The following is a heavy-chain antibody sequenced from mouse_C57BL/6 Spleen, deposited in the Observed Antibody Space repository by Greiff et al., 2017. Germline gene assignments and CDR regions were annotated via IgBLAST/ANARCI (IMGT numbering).Heavy chain of an antibody. V-gene: IGHV1-64*01. CDR2: IHPNSGST. J-gene: IGHJ3*01. CDR3: ARARYGYDVWFAY. Sequence: QVQLKQPGAELVKPGASVKLSCKASGYTFTSYWMHWVKQRPGQGLEWIGMIHPNSGSTNYNEKFKSKATLTVDKSSSTAYMQLSSLTSEDSAVYYCARARYGYDVWFAYWGQGTLVTVSA. D-gene: IGHD2-2*01. CDR1: GYTFTSYW.